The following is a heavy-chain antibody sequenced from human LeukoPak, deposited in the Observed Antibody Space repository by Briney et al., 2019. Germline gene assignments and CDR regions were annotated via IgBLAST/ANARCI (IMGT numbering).Heavy chain of an antibody. Sequence: GGSLRLSCAASRFTVSNNYMSWVRQAPGKGLEWVSVLYSGGSTYYADSVKGRFTISRDNSMNTLFLQMNSLRAEDTAVYYCARALGSGYPNYYYYYMDVWGKGTTVTVSS. D-gene: IGHD3-22*01. J-gene: IGHJ6*03. CDR2: LYSGGST. CDR1: RFTVSNNY. CDR3: ARALGSGYPNYYYYYMDV. V-gene: IGHV3-53*01.